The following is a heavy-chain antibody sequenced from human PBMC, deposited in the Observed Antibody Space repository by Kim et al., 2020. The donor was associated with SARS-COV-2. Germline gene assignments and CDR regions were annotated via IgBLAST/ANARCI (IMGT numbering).Heavy chain of an antibody. CDR3: ARGPHLRREALYYFDY. V-gene: IGHV6-1*01. J-gene: IGHJ4*02. D-gene: IGHD3-3*02. Sequence: VKSRITINPDTSKNQFSLQLSSVTPEDTAVYYCARGPHLRREALYYFDYWGQGTLVTVSS.